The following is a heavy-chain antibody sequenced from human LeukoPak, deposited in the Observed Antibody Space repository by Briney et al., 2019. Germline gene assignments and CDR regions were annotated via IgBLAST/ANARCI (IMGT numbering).Heavy chain of an antibody. CDR2: IYTSGST. CDR1: GGSISSGSYY. D-gene: IGHD3-3*01. V-gene: IGHV4-61*02. J-gene: IGHJ3*02. CDR3: ARGFFSDAFDI. Sequence: SETLSLTCTVSGGSISSGSYYWSWIRQPAGKGLEWIGRIYTSGSTNYNPSLKSRVTISVDTSKNQFSLKLSSVTAADTAVYYCARGFFSDAFDIWGQGTMVTVSS.